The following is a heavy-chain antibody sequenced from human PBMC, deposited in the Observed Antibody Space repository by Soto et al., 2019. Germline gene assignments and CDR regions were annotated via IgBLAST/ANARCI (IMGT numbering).Heavy chain of an antibody. CDR3: ARDPTILRFLGDPRGGAVDV. Sequence: PGESLKISCAASGFIFKNYGMHWVRQAPGKGLEWVAAIWSDGGKRYYADSVKGRFFISRDDSNNMVFLQMNGLRAEDTAMYYCARDPTILRFLGDPRGGAVDVWGRGTIVTVSS. J-gene: IGHJ3*01. D-gene: IGHD3-3*01. CDR2: IWSDGGKR. CDR1: GFIFKNYG. V-gene: IGHV3-33*01.